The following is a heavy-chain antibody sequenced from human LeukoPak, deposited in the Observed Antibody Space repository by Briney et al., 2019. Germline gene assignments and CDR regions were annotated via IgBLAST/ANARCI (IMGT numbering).Heavy chain of an antibody. J-gene: IGHJ5*02. CDR2: ISYDGSNK. Sequence: PGGSLRPSCAASGFTFGSYAMHWVRQAPGKGLEWVAVISYDGSNKYYADSVKGRFTISRDNSKNTLYLQMNSLRAEDTAVYYCARSPPGIAARQVNWFDPWGQGTLVTVSS. V-gene: IGHV3-30-3*01. CDR1: GFTFGSYA. D-gene: IGHD6-6*01. CDR3: ARSPPGIAARQVNWFDP.